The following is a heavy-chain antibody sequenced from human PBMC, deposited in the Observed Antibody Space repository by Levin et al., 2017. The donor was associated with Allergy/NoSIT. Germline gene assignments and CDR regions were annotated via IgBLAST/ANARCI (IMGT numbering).Heavy chain of an antibody. D-gene: IGHD2-2*01. CDR3: ARGDEECSSTSCDGVLDY. V-gene: IGHV1-69*13. J-gene: IGHJ4*02. CDR2: IIPIFGTA. CDR1: GGTFSSYA. Sequence: GASVKVSCKASGGTFSSYAISWVRQAPGQGLEWMGGIIPIFGTANYAQKFQGRVTITADESTSTAYMELSSLRSEDTAVYYCARGDEECSSTSCDGVLDYWGQGTLVTVSS.